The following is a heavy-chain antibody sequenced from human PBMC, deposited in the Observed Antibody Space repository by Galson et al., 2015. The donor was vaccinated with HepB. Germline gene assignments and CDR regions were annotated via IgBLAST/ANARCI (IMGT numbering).Heavy chain of an antibody. D-gene: IGHD3-22*01. V-gene: IGHV3-23*01. CDR3: VKGNSGYYSYYFDY. Sequence: SLRLSCAASGFTFSDYALSWVRQVPGKGLEWVAGIRGSAGRRYYADFVKGRFTISRDNSNNTLWLQMNSLRVEDTAVYYCVKGNSGYYSYYFDYWGQGTLVTVSS. CDR2: IRGSAGRR. CDR1: GFTFSDYA. J-gene: IGHJ4*02.